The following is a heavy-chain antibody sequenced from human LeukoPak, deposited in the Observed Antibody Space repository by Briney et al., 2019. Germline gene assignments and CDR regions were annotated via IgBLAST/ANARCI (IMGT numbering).Heavy chain of an antibody. V-gene: IGHV1-69*05. D-gene: IGHD3-10*01. J-gene: IGHJ4*02. CDR2: IIPIFGTA. CDR3: AILWFGESYYFDY. CDR1: GGTFSSYA. Sequence: ASVKVSCKASGGTFSSYAISWVRQAPGQGLEWMGGIIPIFGTANYAQKFQGRVTMTRDTSTSTVYMELSSLRSEDTAVYYCAILWFGESYYFDYWGQGTLVTVSS.